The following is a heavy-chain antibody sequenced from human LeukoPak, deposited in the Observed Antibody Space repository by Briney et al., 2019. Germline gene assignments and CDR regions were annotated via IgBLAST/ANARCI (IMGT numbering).Heavy chain of an antibody. CDR1: GGSISSYY. V-gene: IGHV4-4*09. CDR3: VVEMATIGDD. CDR2: IYTSGST. J-gene: IGHJ4*02. D-gene: IGHD5-24*01. Sequence: SETLSLTCTVSGGSISSYYWSWIRQPPGKGLEWIGYIYTSGSTNYNPSLKSRVTISVDTSKNQFSLKLSSVTAADTAVYYCVVEMATIGDDWGQGTLVTVSS.